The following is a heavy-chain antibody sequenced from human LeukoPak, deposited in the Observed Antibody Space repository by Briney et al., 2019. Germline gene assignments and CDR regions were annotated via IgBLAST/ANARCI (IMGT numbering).Heavy chain of an antibody. D-gene: IGHD2-21*01. V-gene: IGHV1-2*02. Sequence: RASVKVSCKASGYTFTGYYMHWVRQAPGQGLEWMGWINPNSGGTNHAQKFQGRVTMTRDTSISTAYMELSRLRSDDTAVYYCARARGHILVHYWGQGTLVTVSS. J-gene: IGHJ4*02. CDR2: INPNSGGT. CDR3: ARARGHILVHY. CDR1: GYTFTGYY.